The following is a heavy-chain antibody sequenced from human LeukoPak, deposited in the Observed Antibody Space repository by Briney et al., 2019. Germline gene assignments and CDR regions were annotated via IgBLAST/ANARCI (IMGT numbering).Heavy chain of an antibody. CDR3: ARDRNPGQSNFLFDY. CDR1: GYTFTSYY. J-gene: IGHJ4*02. D-gene: IGHD4/OR15-4a*01. CDR2: INPSGGST. V-gene: IGHV1-46*01. Sequence: ASVKVSCKASGYTFTSYYMHWVRQAPGQGLEWMGIINPSGGSTSDAQKFQGRVTMTRDTSTSTVYMELSSLRSEDTAVYYCARDRNPGQSNFLFDYWGQGTLVTVSS.